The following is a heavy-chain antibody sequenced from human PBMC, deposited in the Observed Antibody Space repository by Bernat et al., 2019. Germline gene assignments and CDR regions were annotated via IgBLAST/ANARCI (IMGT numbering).Heavy chain of an antibody. CDR2: ISGSSTTI. CDR3: ARDGKRRYNYGYGYDY. D-gene: IGHD5-18*01. J-gene: IGHJ4*02. Sequence: EVQLVESGGGLVQPGGSLRLSCAASGFSFSTSDMRWVRQAPGKRLEWVSFISGSSTTIYYADTVKGRFIISRDNAENALYLQLSSLRVEDTAVYYCARDGKRRYNYGYGYDYWGQGTLVTVSS. CDR1: GFSFSTSD. V-gene: IGHV3-48*01.